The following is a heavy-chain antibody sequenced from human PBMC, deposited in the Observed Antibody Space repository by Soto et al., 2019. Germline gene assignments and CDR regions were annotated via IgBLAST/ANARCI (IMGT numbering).Heavy chain of an antibody. CDR2: IYYSGST. D-gene: IGHD1-26*01. CDR3: ARKVGATRGCWFDP. J-gene: IGHJ5*02. CDR1: GGSISSSSYY. V-gene: IGHV4-39*01. Sequence: QLQLQESGPGLVKPSETLSLTCTVSGGSISSSSYYWGWIRQPPGKGLEWIGSIYYSGSTYYNPSLKSRVTISVDTSKNQFSLKLSSVTAADTAVYYCARKVGATRGCWFDPWGQGTLVTVSS.